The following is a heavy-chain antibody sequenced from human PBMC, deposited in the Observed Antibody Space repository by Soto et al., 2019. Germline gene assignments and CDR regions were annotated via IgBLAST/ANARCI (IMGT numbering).Heavy chain of an antibody. J-gene: IGHJ4*02. V-gene: IGHV4-39*01. CDR1: GGSISSGDYY. CDR2: IYYSGST. D-gene: IGHD3-10*01. Sequence: SETLSLTCTVSGGSISSGDYYWSWIRQPPGKGLEWIGYIYYSGSTYYNPSLKSRVTISVDTSKNQFSLKLTSVTAADTAVYYWARHPGRMVNIDYWGQGTLVTVSS. CDR3: ARHPGRMVNIDY.